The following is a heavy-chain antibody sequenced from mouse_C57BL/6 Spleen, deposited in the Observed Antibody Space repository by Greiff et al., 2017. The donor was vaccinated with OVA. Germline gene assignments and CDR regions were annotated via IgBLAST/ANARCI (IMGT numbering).Heavy chain of an antibody. D-gene: IGHD2-1*01. J-gene: IGHJ3*01. V-gene: IGHV1-72*01. Sequence: QVQLQQPGAELVKPGASVKLSCKASGYTFTSYWMHWVKQRPGRGLEWIGRIDPNSGGTKYNETVKSKATLTVDKPTSTAYMQLSSLTSEDSAVYYYSSDWYYGNQFAYWGQGTLVTVSA. CDR2: IDPNSGGT. CDR1: GYTFTSYW. CDR3: SSDWYYGNQFAY.